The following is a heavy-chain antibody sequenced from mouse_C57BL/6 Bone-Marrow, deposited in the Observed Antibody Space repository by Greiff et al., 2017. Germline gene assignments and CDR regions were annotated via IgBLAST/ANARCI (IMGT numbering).Heavy chain of an antibody. V-gene: IGHV10-3*01. CDR2: IRRKSSNYAT. Sequence: EVQVVESGGGLVQPKGSLKLSCAASGFTFNTYAMHWVRQAPGKGLEWVARIRRKSSNYATYYADSVKDRFTSSRDDSQSMLYLQMNNLKTEDTAMCCCVRGGSLYYGSSHWFAYWGKGTLVTVSA. CDR3: VRGGSLYYGSSHWFAY. D-gene: IGHD1-1*01. CDR1: GFTFNTYA. J-gene: IGHJ3*01.